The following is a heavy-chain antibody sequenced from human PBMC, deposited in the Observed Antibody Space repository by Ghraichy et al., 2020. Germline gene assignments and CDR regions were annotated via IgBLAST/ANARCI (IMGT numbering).Heavy chain of an antibody. CDR3: ATAPLAPPYFDD. J-gene: IGHJ4*02. Sequence: WGSLRLSCVGSGSTLSGYTMNWVRQAPGKGLDCVSSISGSSNYIDYADSVKGRFTISRDNAKNSLYLQMNSLRAEDTAVYYCATAPLAPPYFDDWGQGTLVTVSS. V-gene: IGHV3-21*01. D-gene: IGHD5-12*01. CDR2: ISGSSNYI. CDR1: GSTLSGYT.